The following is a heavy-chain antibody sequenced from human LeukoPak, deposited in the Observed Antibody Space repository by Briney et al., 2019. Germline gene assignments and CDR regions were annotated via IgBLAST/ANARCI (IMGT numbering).Heavy chain of an antibody. Sequence: ASVKVSCKASGYTFSNNFMHWVRQAPGQGPEWMGIINPSGDNTWYAQKFQGRVTMTTDTSTSTAYMELRSLRSDDTALYYCARDGHRMYYYGGSDYHFDYWGQGTLVTVSS. J-gene: IGHJ4*02. CDR3: ARDGHRMYYYGGSDYHFDY. D-gene: IGHD3-22*01. CDR1: GYTFSNNF. V-gene: IGHV1-46*01. CDR2: INPSGDNT.